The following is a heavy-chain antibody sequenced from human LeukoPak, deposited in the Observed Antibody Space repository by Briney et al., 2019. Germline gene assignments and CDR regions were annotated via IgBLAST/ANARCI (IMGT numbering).Heavy chain of an antibody. Sequence: ASVKVSCKASGYTFTGYYMHWVRQAPGQGLEWMGWINPSSGGTNYAQKFQVRVTMTRDTSISTAYMELSRLRSDDTAVYYCARLTTYCSSTSCYDPEKYFDYWGQGTLVTVSS. V-gene: IGHV1-2*02. D-gene: IGHD2-2*01. CDR3: ARLTTYCSSTSCYDPEKYFDY. CDR1: GYTFTGYY. CDR2: INPSSGGT. J-gene: IGHJ4*02.